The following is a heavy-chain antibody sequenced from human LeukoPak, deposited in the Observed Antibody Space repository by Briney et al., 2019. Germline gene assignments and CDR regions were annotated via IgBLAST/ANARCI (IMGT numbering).Heavy chain of an antibody. D-gene: IGHD3-16*02. CDR1: GGSISSHY. V-gene: IGHV4-59*11. CDR3: ARYVWGSYPTFEDY. CDR2: IYYSGST. Sequence: SETLSLTCTVSGGSISSHYWSWIRQPPGKGLEWIGYIYYSGSTNYNPSRKSRVTISVDTSKNQFSLKLSSVTAADTAVYYCARYVWGSYPTFEDYWGQGTLVTVSS. J-gene: IGHJ4*02.